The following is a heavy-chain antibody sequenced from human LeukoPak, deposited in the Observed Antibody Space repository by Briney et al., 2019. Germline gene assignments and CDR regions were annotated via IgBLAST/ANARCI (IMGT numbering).Heavy chain of an antibody. CDR2: ISGSGGST. CDR3: AKDLRSGRTGYSSGWYDY. D-gene: IGHD6-19*01. J-gene: IGHJ4*02. Sequence: GGTLRLSCAASGFTFSSYGMSWVRQAPGKGLEWVSAISGSGGSTYYADSVKGRFIISRDNSKNTLCLQMNSLRAEDTAVYYCAKDLRSGRTGYSSGWYDYWGQGTLVTVSS. V-gene: IGHV3-23*01. CDR1: GFTFSSYG.